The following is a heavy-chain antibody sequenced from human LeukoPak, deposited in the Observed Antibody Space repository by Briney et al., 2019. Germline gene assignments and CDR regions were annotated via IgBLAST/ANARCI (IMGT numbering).Heavy chain of an antibody. J-gene: IGHJ4*02. V-gene: IGHV1-18*01. CDR3: ARAGRGYCSSTSCYHFDY. CDR2: ISAYNGNT. D-gene: IGHD2-2*01. CDR1: GYTFTIYG. Sequence: ASVTVSFKASGYTFTIYGISWVRQAPGQGVEWMGWISAYNGNTNYSQKLQGRVTITTDPSTSTAYMELRSLRSDDTAVYYCARAGRGYCSSTSCYHFDYWGQGTLVTVSS.